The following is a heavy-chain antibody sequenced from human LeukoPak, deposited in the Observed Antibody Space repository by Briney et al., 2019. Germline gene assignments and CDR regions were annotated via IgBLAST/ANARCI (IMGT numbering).Heavy chain of an antibody. J-gene: IGHJ4*02. CDR3: ARQGFFWSGYRLPPRRYFDY. V-gene: IGHV4-39*01. CDR2: IYYSGST. D-gene: IGHD3-3*01. CDR1: GGSISSSSYY. Sequence: SETLSLTCTVSGGSISSSSYYWGWIRQPPGKGLEWIGSIYYSGSTYYNPSLKSRVTISVDTSKDQFSLKLSSVTAADTAVYYCARQGFFWSGYRLPPRRYFDYWGQGTLVTVSS.